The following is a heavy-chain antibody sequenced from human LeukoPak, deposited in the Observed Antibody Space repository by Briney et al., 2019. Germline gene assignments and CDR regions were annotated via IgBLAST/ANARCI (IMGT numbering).Heavy chain of an antibody. CDR2: IIPIFGTA. Sequence: SVKVSCKASGGTFSSYAICWVRQAPGQGLEWMGRIIPIFGTANYAQKFQGRVTITTDESTSTAYMELSSLRSEDTAVYYCASAILDGYNDMYFDYWGQGTLVTVSS. J-gene: IGHJ4*02. D-gene: IGHD5-24*01. CDR1: GGTFSSYA. V-gene: IGHV1-69*05. CDR3: ASAILDGYNDMYFDY.